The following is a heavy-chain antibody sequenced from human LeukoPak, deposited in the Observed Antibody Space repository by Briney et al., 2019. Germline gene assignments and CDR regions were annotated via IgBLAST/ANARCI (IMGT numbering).Heavy chain of an antibody. CDR3: ARDKLMTMIVVVTHDAFGI. CDR2: IIPILGIA. D-gene: IGHD3-22*01. V-gene: IGHV1-69*04. Sequence: SVKVSCKASGGTFSSYAISWVRQAPGQGLEWMGRIIPILGIANYAQKFQGRVTITADKSTSTAYMELSSLRSEDTAVYYCARDKLMTMIVVVTHDAFGIWGQGTMVTVSS. CDR1: GGTFSSYA. J-gene: IGHJ3*02.